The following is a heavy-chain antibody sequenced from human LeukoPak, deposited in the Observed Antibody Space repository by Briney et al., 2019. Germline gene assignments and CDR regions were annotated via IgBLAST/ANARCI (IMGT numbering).Heavy chain of an antibody. J-gene: IGHJ4*02. CDR3: ARDRTRRGDYAFDY. D-gene: IGHD4-17*01. CDR2: ISSSSSYI. V-gene: IGHV3-21*01. Sequence: PGRSLRLSCAASGFTFSSYSMNWVRQAPGKGLEWVSSISSSSSYIYYADSVKGRFTISRDNAKNSLYLQMNSLRAEDTAVYYCARDRTRRGDYAFDYWGQGTLVTVSS. CDR1: GFTFSSYS.